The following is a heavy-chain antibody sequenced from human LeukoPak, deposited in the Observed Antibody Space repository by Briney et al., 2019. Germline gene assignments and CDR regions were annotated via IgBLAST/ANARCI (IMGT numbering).Heavy chain of an antibody. CDR3: ARDSPMGASLFVY. V-gene: IGHV4-4*07. CDR2: ISTSGVT. D-gene: IGHD1-26*01. J-gene: IGHJ4*02. Sequence: SETLSLTCTVSGGSISHYYWSWIRQPAGKGLEWIGRISTSGVTNYNPSLRSRVTMSVDTSKNHFSLRLTSVTAADTAVYYCARDSPMGASLFVYWGQGTLVTVSS. CDR1: GGSISHYY.